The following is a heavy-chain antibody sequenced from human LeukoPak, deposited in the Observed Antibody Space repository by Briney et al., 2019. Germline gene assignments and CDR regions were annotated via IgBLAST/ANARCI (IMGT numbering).Heavy chain of an antibody. J-gene: IGHJ4*02. Sequence: ASVKVSCKASGYTFTGYFMHWMRQAPGQGPEWMGWINPNSGGTNYAQKFQGRVIMTRDTSISTAYMELSRLRSDDTAVYYCARVSEYYYFDYWGQGTLVTVSS. CDR1: GYTFTGYF. CDR3: ARVSEYYYFDY. D-gene: IGHD2/OR15-2a*01. V-gene: IGHV1-2*02. CDR2: INPNSGGT.